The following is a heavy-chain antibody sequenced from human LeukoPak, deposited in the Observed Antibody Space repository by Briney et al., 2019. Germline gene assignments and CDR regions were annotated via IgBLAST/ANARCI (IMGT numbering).Heavy chain of an antibody. CDR2: INHSGST. J-gene: IGHJ4*02. V-gene: IGHV4-34*01. CDR3: ARGRLKYYYDSSGYITH. CDR1: GGSISSYY. D-gene: IGHD3-22*01. Sequence: PSETLSLTCTVSGGSISSYYWSWIRQPPGKGLEWIGEINHSGSTNYNPSLKSRVTISVDTSKNQFSLKLSSVTAADTAVYYCARGRLKYYYDSSGYITHWGQGTLVTVSS.